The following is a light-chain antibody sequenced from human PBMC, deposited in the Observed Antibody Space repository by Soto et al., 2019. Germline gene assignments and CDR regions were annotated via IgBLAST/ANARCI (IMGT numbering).Light chain of an antibody. CDR2: AAS. J-gene: IGKJ4*01. CDR3: QQGASFPRT. V-gene: IGKV1-12*01. CDR1: QAVSTW. Sequence: DIQMTQSPSSVSASVGDTVTTTCRASQAVSTWLAWYQQKPGGAPKLLIYAASTLQSGVPSRFSGSGSGTDFTLTIRSLQPEDFATYYCQQGASFPRTFGGGTKVDIK.